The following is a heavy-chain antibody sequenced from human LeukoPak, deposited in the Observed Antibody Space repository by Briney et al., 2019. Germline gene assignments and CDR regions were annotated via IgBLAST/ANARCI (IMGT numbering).Heavy chain of an antibody. CDR2: ISAYNGHT. CDR3: ARGPGIAVAGVFDY. Sequence: ASVKVSCKASGYAFSSYGINWVRQAPGQGLEWMGWISAYNGHTNYVQKMQGRVTMTTDTSTNTAYMELRSLRSDDTAVYYCARGPGIAVAGVFDYWGQGSLVTVSS. D-gene: IGHD6-19*01. J-gene: IGHJ4*02. CDR1: GYAFSSYG. V-gene: IGHV1-18*04.